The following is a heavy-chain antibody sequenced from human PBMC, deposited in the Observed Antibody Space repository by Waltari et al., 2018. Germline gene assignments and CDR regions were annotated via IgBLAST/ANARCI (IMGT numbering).Heavy chain of an antibody. Sequence: EVQLVDSGGGLVQPGGSLRLSCAASGFTFSSNWMSWVRKAPGRGLEWLANIKPDGSQQYYVDSVRGRCSISRDNAKNSLYLQLNSLRAEDTAIYYCARDFNWGWDFWGQGTLVTVSS. V-gene: IGHV3-7*03. D-gene: IGHD7-27*01. J-gene: IGHJ4*02. CDR2: IKPDGSQQ. CDR1: GFTFSSNW. CDR3: ARDFNWGWDF.